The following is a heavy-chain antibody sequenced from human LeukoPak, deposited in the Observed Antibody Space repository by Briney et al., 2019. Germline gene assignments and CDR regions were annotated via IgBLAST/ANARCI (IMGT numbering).Heavy chain of an antibody. CDR3: ARVQYYYDSSGHMDV. J-gene: IGHJ6*01. CDR2: IWYDGSNK. V-gene: IGHV3-33*01. CDR1: GFTFSSYG. Sequence: GRSLRLSCAASGFTFSSYGMHWVRQAPGKGLEWAAVIWYDGSNKYYADSVKGRITTSRDNSKNTLYLQMNSLRAEDTAVYYCARVQYYYDSSGHMDVWGQGTTVTVSS. D-gene: IGHD3-22*01.